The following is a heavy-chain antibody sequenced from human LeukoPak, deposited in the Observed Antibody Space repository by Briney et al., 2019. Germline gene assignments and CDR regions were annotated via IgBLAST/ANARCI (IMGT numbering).Heavy chain of an antibody. D-gene: IGHD6-6*01. CDR2: IYDSGST. CDR1: GGSFNNYY. CDR3: ARSRRYSSSSGWFDP. J-gene: IGHJ5*02. V-gene: IGHV4-59*01. Sequence: SETLSLTCTVSGGSFNNYYWSWIRQPPGKGLEWIGYIYDSGSTNYNPSLKSRVTISVDTSKNQVSLNRSSVTAADTAVYYCARSRRYSSSSGWFDPWGQGTLVTVSS.